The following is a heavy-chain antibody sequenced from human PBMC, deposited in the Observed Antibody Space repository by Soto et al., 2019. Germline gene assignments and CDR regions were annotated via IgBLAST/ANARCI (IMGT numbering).Heavy chain of an antibody. CDR2: MNPNSGNT. CDR3: ARIDKYDFWSGYYGGDWFDP. D-gene: IGHD3-3*01. J-gene: IGHJ5*02. CDR1: GYTFTSYD. Sequence: ASVKVSCKASGYTFTSYDINWVRQATGQGLEWMGWMNPNSGNTGYAQKFQGRVTMTRNTSISTAYMELSSLRSEDTAVYYCARIDKYDFWSGYYGGDWFDPWGQGTLVTVSS. V-gene: IGHV1-8*01.